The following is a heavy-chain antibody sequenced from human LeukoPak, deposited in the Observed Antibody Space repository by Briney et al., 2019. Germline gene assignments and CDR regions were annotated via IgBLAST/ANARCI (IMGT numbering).Heavy chain of an antibody. J-gene: IGHJ6*02. CDR3: ARTGRDAYNLHVMDV. CDR2: IYPGDSDT. V-gene: IGHV5-51*01. Sequence: GESLKISCKGSGYSFTAYWIGWVRQMPGKGLEWMGIIYPGDSDTRYSPSFQGQVTISADKSISTAYLQWSSLKASDGAMYYCARTGRDAYNLHVMDVWGQGTTVTVSS. D-gene: IGHD5-24*01. CDR1: GYSFTAYW.